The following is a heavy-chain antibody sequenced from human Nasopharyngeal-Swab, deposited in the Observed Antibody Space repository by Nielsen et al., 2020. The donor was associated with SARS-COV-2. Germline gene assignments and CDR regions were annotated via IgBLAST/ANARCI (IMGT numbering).Heavy chain of an antibody. V-gene: IGHV3-33*01. CDR2: IWYDGSNK. Sequence: GGSLGLSCAASGFTFSSYGMHWVRQAPGKGLEWVAVIWYDGSNKYYADSVKGRFTISRDNSKNTLYLQMNSLRAEDTAVYYCARDLGGAAAGTDYWGQGTLVTVSS. CDR1: GFTFSSYG. D-gene: IGHD6-13*01. J-gene: IGHJ4*02. CDR3: ARDLGGAAAGTDY.